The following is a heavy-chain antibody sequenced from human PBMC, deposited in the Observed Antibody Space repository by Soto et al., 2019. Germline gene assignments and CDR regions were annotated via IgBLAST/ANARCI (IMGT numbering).Heavy chain of an antibody. CDR1: GFSVSSNY. CDR2: IYSGGST. CDR3: ARGGGTYYYEQAFDF. D-gene: IGHD3-22*01. V-gene: IGHV3-53*01. J-gene: IGHJ3*01. Sequence: PGGSLRLSPAASGFSVSSNYMSRVRQAPGKVLEWVSVIYSGGSTYYGDSVKGRFTISRDISKNTLYLQMNSLRAEDTAVYYCARGGGTYYYEQAFDFWGQGTMVTVSS.